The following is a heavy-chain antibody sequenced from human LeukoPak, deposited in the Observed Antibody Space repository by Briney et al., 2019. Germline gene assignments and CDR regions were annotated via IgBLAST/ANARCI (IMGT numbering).Heavy chain of an antibody. V-gene: IGHV6-1*01. CDR2: TYYRSKWYN. CDR3: ARGGSFSLYYFDY. D-gene: IGHD3-16*01. CDR1: GDSVSSNSAA. J-gene: IGHJ4*02. Sequence: SQTLSLTCAISGDSVSSNSAAWSRIRQSPSRGLEWLGRTYYRSKWYNDYSESVRGRITINPDTSKNQFSLQLNSVTPEDTAVYYCARGGSFSLYYFDYWGQGTLVTVSS.